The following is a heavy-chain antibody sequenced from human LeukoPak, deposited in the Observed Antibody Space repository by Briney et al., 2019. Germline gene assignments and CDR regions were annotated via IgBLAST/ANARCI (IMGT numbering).Heavy chain of an antibody. CDR3: ATNQGVYYYYYYMDV. CDR1: GGSISSGDYY. CDR2: IYYSGST. D-gene: IGHD1-14*01. V-gene: IGHV4-30-4*08. J-gene: IGHJ6*03. Sequence: SETLSLTCTVSGGSISSGDYYWSWIRQPPGKGLEWIGYIYYSGSTYYNPSLKSRVTISVDTSKNQFSLKLSSVTAADTAVYYCATNQGVYYYYYYMDVWGKGTTVTVSS.